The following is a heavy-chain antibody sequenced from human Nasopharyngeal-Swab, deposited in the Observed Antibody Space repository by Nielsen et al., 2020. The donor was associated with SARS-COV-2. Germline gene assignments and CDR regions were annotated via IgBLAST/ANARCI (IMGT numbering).Heavy chain of an antibody. J-gene: IGHJ4*02. CDR3: ARSSPRLIAAAGPFDY. CDR2: ISSSGSTK. D-gene: IGHD6-13*01. CDR1: GFTFSSYE. Sequence: GESLKISCAASGFTFSSYEMNWVRQAPGKGLEWVSYISSSGSTKYYADSVKGRFTISRDNAKNSLYLQMNSLRAEDTAVYYCARSSPRLIAAAGPFDYWGQGTLVTVSS. V-gene: IGHV3-48*03.